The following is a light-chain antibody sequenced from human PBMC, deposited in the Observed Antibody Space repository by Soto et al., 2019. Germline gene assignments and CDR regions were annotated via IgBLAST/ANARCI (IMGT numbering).Light chain of an antibody. CDR2: GAS. Sequence: EIVLTQSPGTLSLSPGERATLSCRASQSVASNNLAWYQQKPGQSPRLLIYGASSRARGIPDRFTGSGSGTDFILIISRLEPQDFAVYYCQQYGSSPRTFGQGTRVEIK. J-gene: IGKJ1*01. V-gene: IGKV3-20*01. CDR3: QQYGSSPRT. CDR1: QSVASNN.